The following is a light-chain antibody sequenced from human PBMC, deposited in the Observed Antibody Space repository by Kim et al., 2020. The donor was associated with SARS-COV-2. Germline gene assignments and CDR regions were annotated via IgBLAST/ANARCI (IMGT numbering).Light chain of an antibody. J-gene: IGKJ2*01. CDR3: QQRSNWPHT. Sequence: SLSPGERANLSCRASQSVSSYLAWYQQKPGQAPRLLLYDASNRATGIPARFSGSGSGTDFTLTISSLEPEDFAVYYCQQRSNWPHTFGQGTKLEIK. V-gene: IGKV3-11*01. CDR2: DAS. CDR1: QSVSSY.